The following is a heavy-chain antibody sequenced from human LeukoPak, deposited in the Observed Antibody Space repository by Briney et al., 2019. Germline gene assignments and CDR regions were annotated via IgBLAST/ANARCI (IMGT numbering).Heavy chain of an antibody. CDR3: ARAVTWIDP. J-gene: IGHJ5*02. CDR2: IQNDGNDK. Sequence: GGSLRLSCGASGFTFSSYGMHWVRQAPGKGLEWVAFIQNDGNDKYYADSVKGRFTISRDNSKNTLDLQMNGLGAEDTAVYYCARAVTWIDPWGQGTLVTVSS. CDR1: GFTFSSYG. V-gene: IGHV3-30*02.